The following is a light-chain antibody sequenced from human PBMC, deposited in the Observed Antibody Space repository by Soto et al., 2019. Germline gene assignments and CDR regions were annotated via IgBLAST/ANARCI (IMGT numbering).Light chain of an antibody. CDR1: QGISNY. CDR3: MQALQTPRT. Sequence: DIQMTQSPSSLSASVGDRVTITCRASQGISNYLAWYQQRPGKVPKLLIYGASTLQSGVPSRFSGSGSGTDFTLKISRVEAEDVGVYYCMQALQTPRTFGQGTK. J-gene: IGKJ1*01. V-gene: IGKV1-27*01. CDR2: GAS.